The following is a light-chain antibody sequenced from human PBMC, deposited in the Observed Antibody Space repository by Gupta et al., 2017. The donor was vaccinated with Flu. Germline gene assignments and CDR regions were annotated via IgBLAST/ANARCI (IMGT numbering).Light chain of an antibody. CDR2: EYV. CDR3: QSFDTRNHCI. V-gene: IGLV6-57*01. Sequence: NFMLTQPHSVSESPGWTVVISCTRSSGSIASNTVQWYQQRPGSSPNTRIVEYVRRPSAVPDRFAGSIATSYNSASLTISGLKIEDEADYYCQSFDTRNHCIFGGGTKLAV. CDR1: SGSIASNT. J-gene: IGLJ2*01.